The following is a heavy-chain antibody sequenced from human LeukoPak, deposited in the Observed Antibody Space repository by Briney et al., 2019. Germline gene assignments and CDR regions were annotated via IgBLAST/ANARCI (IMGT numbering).Heavy chain of an antibody. CDR1: GYTFTGYY. D-gene: IGHD2-2*01. V-gene: IGHV1-2*02. CDR3: ARAPSGSSTSCLH. J-gene: IGHJ4*02. Sequence: ASVKVSCKASGYTFTGYYMHWVRQAPGQGLEWMGWINPNSGGTNYAQKFQGRVTMTRDTSISTAYMELSRLRSDDTAVYYCARAPSGSSTSCLHWGQGTLVTVSS. CDR2: INPNSGGT.